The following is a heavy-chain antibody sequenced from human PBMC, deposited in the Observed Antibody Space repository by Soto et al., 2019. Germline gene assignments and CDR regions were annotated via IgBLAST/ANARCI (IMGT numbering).Heavy chain of an antibody. V-gene: IGHV1-69*13. CDR3: AKDIRSSTTPLRGMDV. CDR1: GGPFSSYA. D-gene: IGHD2-2*01. CDR2: IIPIFGTA. J-gene: IGHJ6*02. Sequence: SVKVSCKASGGPFSSYAISWVRHAPGQGLEWMGGIIPIFGTANYAQKFQGRVTITADESTSTAYMELSSLRTEDTALYYCAKDIRSSTTPLRGMDVWGQGTTVTVSS.